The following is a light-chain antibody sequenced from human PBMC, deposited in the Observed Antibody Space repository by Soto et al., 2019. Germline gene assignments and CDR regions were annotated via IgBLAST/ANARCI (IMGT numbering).Light chain of an antibody. Sequence: EIVWTQSPGTLSLSPGERATLACRASQSVRSSYLAWYQQKPGQSPRLLIYGASTRATGIPDRFSGSGSGTDFTLTISRLEPEDFAVYYCQQYGSSPRFTFGPGTKVDIK. CDR2: GAS. CDR1: QSVRSSY. J-gene: IGKJ3*01. CDR3: QQYGSSPRFT. V-gene: IGKV3-20*01.